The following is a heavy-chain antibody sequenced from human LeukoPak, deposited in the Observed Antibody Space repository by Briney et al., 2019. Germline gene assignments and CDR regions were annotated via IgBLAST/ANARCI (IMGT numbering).Heavy chain of an antibody. J-gene: IGHJ4*02. CDR2: IYGGGNT. Sequence: PGGSLRLSCAASGFTFSDCYMSWIRQAPGKGLEWVSIIYGGGNTYYAGSVKGRFIISRDSSKNTLYLQMSSLRAEDTAVYYCARDDNWNDGRGLDDWGQGTLVTVSS. V-gene: IGHV3-53*01. D-gene: IGHD1-1*01. CDR1: GFTFSDCY. CDR3: ARDDNWNDGRGLDD.